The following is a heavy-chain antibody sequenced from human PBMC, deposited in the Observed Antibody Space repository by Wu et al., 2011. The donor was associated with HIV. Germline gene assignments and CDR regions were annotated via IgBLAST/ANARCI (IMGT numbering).Heavy chain of an antibody. CDR2: INPNSGGT. CDR1: GHTFTGSY. Sequence: QVQLVQSGAEVKKPGASVKVSCKASGHTFTGSYMHWVRQAPGQGLEWMGWINPNSGGTNYAQKFQGRVTMTRDTSISTAFMELRSLRSDDTAVYYCARGVVVAATRSFDLWGRGTLVTVSS. J-gene: IGHJ2*01. V-gene: IGHV1-2*02. D-gene: IGHD2-15*01. CDR3: ARGVVVAATRSFDL.